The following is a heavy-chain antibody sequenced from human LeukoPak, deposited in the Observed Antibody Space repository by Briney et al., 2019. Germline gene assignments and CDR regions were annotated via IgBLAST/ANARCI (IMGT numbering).Heavy chain of an antibody. CDR3: ARDCSGGTCYLDY. V-gene: IGHV1-18*01. J-gene: IGHJ4*02. Sequence: EASVKVSCKASGTTLSNYGITWVRQAPGQGLEWMGWISAYNGSTNYAQKFQGRATMTTDTSTSTAYMELGSLRSDDTALYYCARDCSGGTCYLDYWGQGTLVTVSS. D-gene: IGHD2-15*01. CDR1: GTTLSNYG. CDR2: ISAYNGST.